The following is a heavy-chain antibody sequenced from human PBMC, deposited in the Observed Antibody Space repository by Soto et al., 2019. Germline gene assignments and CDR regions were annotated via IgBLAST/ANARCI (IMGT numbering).Heavy chain of an antibody. CDR3: TTLPYCSSTSCYAGHNAFDI. J-gene: IGHJ3*02. Sequence: EVQLVESGGGLVKPGGSLRLSCAASGFTFSNAWMNWVRQAPGKGLEWVGRIKSKTDGGTTDYAAPVQGRFTISRDDSKNTLYLQMNSLKTEDTAVYYCTTLPYCSSTSCYAGHNAFDIWGQGTMVTVSS. D-gene: IGHD2-2*01. CDR2: IKSKTDGGTT. V-gene: IGHV3-15*07. CDR1: GFTFSNAW.